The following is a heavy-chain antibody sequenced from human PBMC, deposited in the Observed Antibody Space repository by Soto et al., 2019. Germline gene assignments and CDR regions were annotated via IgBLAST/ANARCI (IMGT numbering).Heavy chain of an antibody. V-gene: IGHV1-69*13. CDR2: IIPIFGTA. CDR1: GGTFSGYA. D-gene: IGHD3-22*01. J-gene: IGHJ6*02. Sequence: SVKVSCKASGGTFSGYAISWVRQAPGQGLEWMGGIIPIFGTANYAQKFQGRVTITADESTSTAYMELSSLRSEDTAVYYCASIDSSGYYPRSYYYGMDVWGQGTTVTVSS. CDR3: ASIDSSGYYPRSYYYGMDV.